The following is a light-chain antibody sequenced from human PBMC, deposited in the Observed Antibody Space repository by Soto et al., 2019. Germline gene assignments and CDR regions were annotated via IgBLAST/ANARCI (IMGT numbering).Light chain of an antibody. CDR1: QSVNEN. V-gene: IGKV3-11*01. CDR3: QHRRVWPVS. CDR2: DAF. J-gene: IGKJ5*01. Sequence: PGERATLSCIASQSVNENLFWYQPKSGQPPRLLIYDAFTRATGIPARFSGSGSGTDFTLTITSLEPEDFAVYYCQHRRVWPVSFGQGTRLEI.